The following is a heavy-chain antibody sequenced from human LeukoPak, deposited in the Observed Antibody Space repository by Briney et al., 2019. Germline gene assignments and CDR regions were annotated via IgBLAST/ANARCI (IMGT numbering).Heavy chain of an antibody. CDR1: GFTFSSYA. Sequence: PGGSLRLSCAASGFTFSSYAMSWVRQAPGKGLEWVSAISGSGGSTYYADSVKGRFTISRDNSKNTLYLQMNSLRAEDTDVYYCAKGVPAAGPVVHYYYYYGMDVWGQGTAVTVSS. CDR3: AKGVPAAGPVVHYYYYYGMDV. D-gene: IGHD2-2*01. V-gene: IGHV3-23*01. CDR2: ISGSGGST. J-gene: IGHJ6*02.